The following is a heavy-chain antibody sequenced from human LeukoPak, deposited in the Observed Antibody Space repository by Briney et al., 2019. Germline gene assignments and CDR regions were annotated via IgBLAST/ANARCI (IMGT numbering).Heavy chain of an antibody. V-gene: IGHV3-48*03. D-gene: IGHD6-6*01. CDR1: GFNFSSYE. CDR3: SVQYSSSSVVDF. CDR2: ISSSGSIM. Sequence: GGSLRLSCAASGFNFSSYEMNWVRQAPGKGLEWVSYISSSGSIMYSADSEKGRFTISRDNAKNSLYLQMNSLRAEDTAIYYCSVQYSSSSVVDFWGQGTLVTVSS. J-gene: IGHJ4*01.